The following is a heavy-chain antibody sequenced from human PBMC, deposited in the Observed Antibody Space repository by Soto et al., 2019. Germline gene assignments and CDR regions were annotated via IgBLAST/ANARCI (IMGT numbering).Heavy chain of an antibody. CDR2: INPNSGGT. J-gene: IGHJ4*02. V-gene: IGHV1-2*04. CDR1: GYTFTGYY. CDR3: ARGPRVLRFLEWLFELDY. Sequence: ASVKVSCKASGYTFTGYYMHWVRQAPGQGLEWMGWINPNSGGTNYAQKFQGWVTMTRDTSISTAYMELSRLRSDDTAVYYCARGPRVLRFLEWLFELDYWGQGTLVTVSS. D-gene: IGHD3-3*01.